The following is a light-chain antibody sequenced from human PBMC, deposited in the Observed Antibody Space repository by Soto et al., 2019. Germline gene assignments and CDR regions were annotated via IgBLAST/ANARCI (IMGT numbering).Light chain of an antibody. Sequence: DIPMTQSPSSLSASVGDRVTITCRASQSISSYLNWYQQKPGKAPKLLIYAASSLQSGVPSRFSGSGSGTDFTLTISSLQPEDFATYDCQQSYSTPGTFGRGTKVEIK. CDR3: QQSYSTPGT. V-gene: IGKV1-39*01. CDR1: QSISSY. J-gene: IGKJ1*01. CDR2: AAS.